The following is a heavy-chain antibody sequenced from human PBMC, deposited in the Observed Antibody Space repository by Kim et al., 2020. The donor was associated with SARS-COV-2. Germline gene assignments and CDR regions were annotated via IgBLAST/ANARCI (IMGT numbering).Heavy chain of an antibody. D-gene: IGHD2-21*02. J-gene: IGHJ1*01. Sequence: SETLSLTCTVSGGSISSGGYYWSWIRQHPGKGLEWIGYIYYSGSTYYNPSLKSRVTISVDTSKNQFSLKLSSVTAADTAVYYCASSLAYCGGDCYWERTEYFQHWGQGTLVTVSS. CDR3: ASSLAYCGGDCYWERTEYFQH. CDR1: GGSISSGGYY. CDR2: IYYSGST. V-gene: IGHV4-31*03.